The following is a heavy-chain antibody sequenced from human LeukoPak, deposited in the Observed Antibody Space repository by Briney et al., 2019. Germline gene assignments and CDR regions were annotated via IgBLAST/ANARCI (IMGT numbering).Heavy chain of an antibody. Sequence: SETLSLTCAVYGGSFSGYYWSWIRQPPGKGREWIGEINHSGSTNYKPSLKSRVTISVDTSKNQFSLKLSSVTAADTAVYYCARGEVTFDYWGQGTLVTVSS. CDR3: ARGEVTFDY. CDR1: GGSFSGYY. D-gene: IGHD2-21*02. CDR2: INHSGST. J-gene: IGHJ4*02. V-gene: IGHV4-34*01.